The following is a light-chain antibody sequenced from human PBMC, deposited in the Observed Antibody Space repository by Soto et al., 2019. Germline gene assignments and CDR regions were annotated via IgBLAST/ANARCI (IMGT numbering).Light chain of an antibody. Sequence: QSALTQPASVSGSPGQSITISCTVTSSDVGAYNYVSWYQQHSGKAPKLIIYEVTNRPSGVSNRFSASKSGNTASLTIFGLQAEDEADYYCTSYTTSSSWVFGGGTQVTVL. J-gene: IGLJ3*02. CDR3: TSYTTSSSWV. CDR1: SSDVGAYNY. V-gene: IGLV2-14*01. CDR2: EVT.